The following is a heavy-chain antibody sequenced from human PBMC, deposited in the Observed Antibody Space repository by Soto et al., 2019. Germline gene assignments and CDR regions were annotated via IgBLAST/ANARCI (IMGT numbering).Heavy chain of an antibody. CDR3: ARRPGNSRGWYEAFDY. D-gene: IGHD6-19*01. CDR2: IDPTDSYT. CDR1: RYSFTTYW. Sequence: PVDSLKISCHGCRYSFTTYWISWVRQMPGKGREWMGRIDPTDSYTNYSPSFQGSVTISVDKSISTAYLQWSSMKATDTAMYYCARRPGNSRGWYEAFDYWGQGTPVTVSS. V-gene: IGHV5-10-1*01. J-gene: IGHJ4*02.